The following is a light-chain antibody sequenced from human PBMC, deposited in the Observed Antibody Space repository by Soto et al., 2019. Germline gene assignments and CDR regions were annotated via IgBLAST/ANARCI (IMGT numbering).Light chain of an antibody. CDR1: SSDVGGYNY. Sequence: QSVLTQPASVSGSPGHAITISCTGTSSDVGGYNYVSWYQQHPGKAPKLMIYDVSNRPSGVSNRFSGSKSGNTASLTISGLQAEDEADYYCSSYTSSSTPYVFGTGTKATVL. V-gene: IGLV2-14*01. CDR2: DVS. J-gene: IGLJ1*01. CDR3: SSYTSSSTPYV.